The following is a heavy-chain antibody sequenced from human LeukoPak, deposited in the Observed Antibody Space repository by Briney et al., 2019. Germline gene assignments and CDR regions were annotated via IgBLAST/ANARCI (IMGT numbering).Heavy chain of an antibody. J-gene: IGHJ4*02. Sequence: PGGSLRLSCAASGFSFSNFWMAWVRRAPGKGLEWVANIKSDGTKEYYVDSVRGRFTISRDNGKNSLYLQMNSLTADDTAVYYCVRGPHYGDFDYWGQGTLVTVSS. V-gene: IGHV3-7*03. CDR3: VRGPHYGDFDY. CDR1: GFSFSNFW. CDR2: IKSDGTKE. D-gene: IGHD4-17*01.